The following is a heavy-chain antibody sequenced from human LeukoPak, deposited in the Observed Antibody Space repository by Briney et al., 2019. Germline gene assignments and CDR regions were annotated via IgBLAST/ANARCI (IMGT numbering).Heavy chain of an antibody. Sequence: PSETLSLTCAVYGGSFSGYYWSWIRQPAGKGLEWIGRIYTSGSTNYNPSLKSRVTMSVDTSKNQFSLKLSSVTAADTAVYYCARDQGYCSGGSCYKNWFDPWGQGTLVTVSS. V-gene: IGHV4-4*07. J-gene: IGHJ5*02. CDR1: GGSFSGYY. CDR2: IYTSGST. CDR3: ARDQGYCSGGSCYKNWFDP. D-gene: IGHD2-15*01.